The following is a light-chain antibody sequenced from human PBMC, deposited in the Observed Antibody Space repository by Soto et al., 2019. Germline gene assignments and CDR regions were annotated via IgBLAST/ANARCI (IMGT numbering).Light chain of an antibody. CDR1: QSISSY. J-gene: IGKJ1*01. V-gene: IGKV1-39*01. CDR2: AAS. Sequence: DIQLTQSPSSLSASLGDRVTITWGASQSISSYLNWYQQKPGKAPKLLIYAASSLQSGVPSRFSGSVSGIDFTLTISSLQTEDFATYYCQQSYSPPWTFGQGTKVDIK. CDR3: QQSYSPPWT.